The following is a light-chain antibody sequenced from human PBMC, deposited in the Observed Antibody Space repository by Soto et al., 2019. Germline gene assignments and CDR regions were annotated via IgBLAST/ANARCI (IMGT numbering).Light chain of an antibody. V-gene: IGKV3-20*01. CDR2: GAS. J-gene: IGKJ1*01. CDR3: QQYISSPLT. Sequence: EKVMTQSPGTLSLSPGERATLSCRASQSISNNYLAWYQQKPGQAPRLVIYGASNRATGIPDRFSASGSGTDFTLTISRLEPEDFAVYYCQQYISSPLTFGQGTKVDIK. CDR1: QSISNNY.